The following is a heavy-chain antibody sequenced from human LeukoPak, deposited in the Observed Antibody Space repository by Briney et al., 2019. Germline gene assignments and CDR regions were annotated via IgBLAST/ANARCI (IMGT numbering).Heavy chain of an antibody. CDR3: ARALVTDDGFDI. D-gene: IGHD2-21*02. CDR2: MNPNRGNT. CDR1: GYTFTSYD. J-gene: IGHJ3*02. Sequence: ASVKVSCKASGYTFTSYDINWVRQATGQGLEWMGWMNPNRGNTGYAEKFQGRVTMTRNTSTSTAYMELSSLRFEDSAVYYCARALVTDDGFDIWGQGTMVTVSS. V-gene: IGHV1-8*01.